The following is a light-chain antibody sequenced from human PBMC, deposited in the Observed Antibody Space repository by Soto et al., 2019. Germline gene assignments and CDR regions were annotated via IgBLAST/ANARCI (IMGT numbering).Light chain of an antibody. Sequence: IPMTPSPSSPSSSLGDMVTITCRPSQIIGSDLNWYQQKPGKAPKLLVYGTSTLQGGVPSRFSGRGSGTHFTLTINGLQPDDFAVYYCQQGYKTPYTFGQGTK. CDR1: QIIGSD. V-gene: IGKV1-39*01. CDR3: QQGYKTPYT. CDR2: GTS. J-gene: IGKJ2*01.